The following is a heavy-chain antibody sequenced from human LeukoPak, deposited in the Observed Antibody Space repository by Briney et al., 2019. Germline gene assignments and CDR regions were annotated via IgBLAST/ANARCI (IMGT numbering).Heavy chain of an antibody. J-gene: IGHJ4*02. D-gene: IGHD5-18*01. CDR1: GDSMSSSTDC. V-gene: IGHV4-39*01. CDR3: ARPLVGTARID. CDR2: IFYGGRT. Sequence: SETLSLTCTVSGDSMSSSTDCWAWIRQPPGKGLEWIGSIFYGGRTYYNPSLKSRVTISTDTSKNQFSLKLTSVTAADTAVYYCARPLVGTARIDWGQGTLVTVSS.